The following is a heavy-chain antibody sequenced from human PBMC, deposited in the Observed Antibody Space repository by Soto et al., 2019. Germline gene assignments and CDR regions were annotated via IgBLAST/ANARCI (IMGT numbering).Heavy chain of an antibody. Sequence: QITLNESGPTVVKPAETLTLTCTFSGFSLTTSGLGVGWIRQSPGKPPEWLALIYWDDDKRYSASLNSRLTITQETSKIQVVLTMASVDPADTATYYCAHRILRTVFGLVTTTAIYFDFWGQGTPVVVSS. CDR3: AHRILRTVFGLVTTTAIYFDF. CDR1: GFSLTTSGLG. CDR2: IYWDDDK. J-gene: IGHJ4*02. V-gene: IGHV2-5*02. D-gene: IGHD3-3*01.